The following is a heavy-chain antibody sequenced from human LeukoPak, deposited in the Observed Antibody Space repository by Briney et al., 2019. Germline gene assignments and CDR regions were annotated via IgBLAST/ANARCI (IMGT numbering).Heavy chain of an antibody. V-gene: IGHV4-4*07. D-gene: IGHD3-10*01. Sequence: SETLSLTCTVSGGSIGRYYWTWIQQPAGKGLEWIGRIYTTGSTNYNPSLKSRVSISIDTSRSHFSLNRTSVTAADTAVYFCARDRSGLSPYYFDYWGQGALVTVSS. J-gene: IGHJ4*02. CDR1: GGSIGRYY. CDR3: ARDRSGLSPYYFDY. CDR2: IYTTGST.